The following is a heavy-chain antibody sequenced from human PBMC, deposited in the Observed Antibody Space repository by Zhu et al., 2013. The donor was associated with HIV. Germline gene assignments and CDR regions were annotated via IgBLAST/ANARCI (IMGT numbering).Heavy chain of an antibody. CDR3: ARMGSWNDEGLAY. CDR2: INAGNGNT. V-gene: IGHV1-3*01. D-gene: IGHD1-1*01. CDR1: GYTFTRYT. J-gene: IGHJ4*02. Sequence: QVQLVQSGAEVKKPGASVKVSCKASGYTFTRYTIHWVRQAPGQRLEWMGWINAGNGNTKHSQKIQGRVTITRDTSASTAYMELSSLRSEDTAVYYCARMGSWNDEGLAYWGQGTLVTVSS.